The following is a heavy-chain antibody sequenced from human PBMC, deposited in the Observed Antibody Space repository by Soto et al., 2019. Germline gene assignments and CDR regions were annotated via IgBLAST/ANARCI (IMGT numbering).Heavy chain of an antibody. D-gene: IGHD1-26*01. V-gene: IGHV3-21*01. CDR2: ISSSSSYI. CDR1: GFTFSSYS. CDR3: ARDRYGSYAFDI. J-gene: IGHJ3*02. Sequence: EVQLVESGGGLVKPGGSLRLSCAASGFTFSSYSMNWVRQAPGKGLEWVSSISSSSSYIYYADSVKGRFTISRDNAKNSLYLQMNSLRAEDTAVYYCARDRYGSYAFDIWGQGTMVTVSS.